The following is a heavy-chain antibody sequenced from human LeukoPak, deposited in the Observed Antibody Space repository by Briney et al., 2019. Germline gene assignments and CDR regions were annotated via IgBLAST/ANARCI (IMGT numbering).Heavy chain of an antibody. D-gene: IGHD3-22*01. CDR1: GFTFDDA. Sequence: PGGSLRLSCAASGFTFDDATHWVRQAPGKGLEWVSSISWNSNSIDYADSVKGRFTISRDNAKNSLYLQLNSLRAEDMALYYCARGRYYHDTSGYYSLDYWGQGTLVTVSS. CDR3: ARGRYYHDTSGYYSLDY. J-gene: IGHJ4*02. V-gene: IGHV3-9*03. CDR2: ISWNSNSI.